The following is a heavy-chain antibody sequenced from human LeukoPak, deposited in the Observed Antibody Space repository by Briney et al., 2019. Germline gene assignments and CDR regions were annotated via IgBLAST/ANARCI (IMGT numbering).Heavy chain of an antibody. J-gene: IGHJ5*02. D-gene: IGHD3-10*01. CDR2: INGSGGST. Sequence: GGSLRLSCAASGFTFSSYAMSWVRQAPGKGLEWVSAINGSGGSTYYADSVKGRFTISRDNSKNTLYLQMNSLRAEDTAVYYCAKDGAGSGRSRGWFDPWGQGNLVTVSS. CDR3: AKDGAGSGRSRGWFDP. CDR1: GFTFSSYA. V-gene: IGHV3-23*01.